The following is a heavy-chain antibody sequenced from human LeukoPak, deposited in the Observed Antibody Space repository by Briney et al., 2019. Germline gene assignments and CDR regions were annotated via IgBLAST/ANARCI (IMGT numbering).Heavy chain of an antibody. CDR1: GYTFTSYG. D-gene: IGHD1-26*01. CDR2: ISAYNGNT. Sequence: ASVKVSCKASGYTFTSYGISWVRQAPGQGLEWMGWISAYNGNTNYAQKLQGRVTMTTDTSTSTAYMELRSLRSDDTAVYYCARAWSLGATTGGVDYWGQGTLVTVSS. J-gene: IGHJ4*02. V-gene: IGHV1-18*01. CDR3: ARAWSLGATTGGVDY.